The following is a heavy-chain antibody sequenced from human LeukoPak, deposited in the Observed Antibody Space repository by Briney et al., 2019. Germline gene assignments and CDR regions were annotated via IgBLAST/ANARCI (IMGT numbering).Heavy chain of an antibody. V-gene: IGHV4-39*01. CDR3: ARHRIAARGSFDY. Sequence: SETLSLTCTVSGGSIGSSYYYWGWIRQPPGRGLEWIGSIYYSGSTYYNPSLKSRVTISEDTSKNQFSLKLNSVTAADTAVYYCARHRIAARGSFDYWGQGTLVTVSS. CDR2: IYYSGST. J-gene: IGHJ4*02. CDR1: GGSIGSSYYY. D-gene: IGHD6-6*01.